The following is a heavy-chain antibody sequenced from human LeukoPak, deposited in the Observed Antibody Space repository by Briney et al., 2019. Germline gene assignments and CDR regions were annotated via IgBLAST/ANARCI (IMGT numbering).Heavy chain of an antibody. J-gene: IGHJ4*02. V-gene: IGHV1-69*04. CDR1: GGTFSSYA. D-gene: IGHD3-10*01. CDR2: IIPILGIE. CDR3: ARWNYGSGSYYNVVYFDY. Sequence: SVKVSCKASGGTFSSYALSWVRQAPGEGLEWMGRIIPILGIENYAQKFQGRVTITADKSTSTAYMELSSLRSEDTAVYYCARWNYGSGSYYNVVYFDYWGQGTLVTVSS.